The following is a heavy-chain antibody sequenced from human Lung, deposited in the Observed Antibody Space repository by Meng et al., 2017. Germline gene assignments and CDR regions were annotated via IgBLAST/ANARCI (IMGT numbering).Heavy chain of an antibody. V-gene: IGHV3-74*03. Sequence: VQLGESGGGLVQPGGYLRLSCAASGFTFRSYRMHWVRQAPGKGLVWVSRIRGDGGSIVYADSVKGRFTISRDNAKNTLFLQMNSLRAEDTAVYYCARESGYFEYWGQGILVTVSS. J-gene: IGHJ4*02. CDR1: GFTFRSYR. CDR2: IRGDGGSI. CDR3: ARESGYFEY.